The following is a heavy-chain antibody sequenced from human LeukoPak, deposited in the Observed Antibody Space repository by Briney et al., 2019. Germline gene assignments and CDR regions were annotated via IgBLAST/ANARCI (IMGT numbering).Heavy chain of an antibody. CDR3: ARKKLVARGYFDY. CDR2: INQSGKT. CDR1: GGSISSSGYY. J-gene: IGHJ4*02. D-gene: IGHD1-1*01. V-gene: IGHV4-39*01. Sequence: PSETLSLTCTVSGGSISSSGYYWDWIRQPPGKGLEWIGSINQSGKTYYEPSLKSRVTISVDTSKTQFSLELRTVTAAVTAVYYCARKKLVARGYFDYWGQGALVTVSS.